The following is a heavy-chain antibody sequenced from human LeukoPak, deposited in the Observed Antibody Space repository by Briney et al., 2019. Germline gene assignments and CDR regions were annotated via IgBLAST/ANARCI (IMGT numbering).Heavy chain of an antibody. D-gene: IGHD3-10*01. CDR1: GGSFSDYY. J-gene: IGHJ6*03. CDR3: ARVWYYGSGTNSDLYYYYYMDV. Sequence: SETLSLTCAVSGGSFSDYYWSWIRQPLGKGLEWIGEINQSGSTNYNPSLKSRVTISVDTSKNQFSLKLSAVTAADTAVYYCARVWYYGSGTNSDLYYYYYMDVWGRGTTVTVSS. V-gene: IGHV4-34*01. CDR2: INQSGST.